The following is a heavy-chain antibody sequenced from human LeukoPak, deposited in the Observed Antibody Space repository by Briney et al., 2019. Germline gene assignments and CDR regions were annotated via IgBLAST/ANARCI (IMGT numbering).Heavy chain of an antibody. CDR3: ASYSSLDY. D-gene: IGHD3-22*01. J-gene: IGHJ4*02. CDR1: GFTFTTYA. CDR2: ISGSGGST. Sequence: GGSLRLSCAASGFTFTTYAMSWVRQAPGKGLEWVSAISGSGGSTFYADSVKGRFTISRDNSKNTLYLQMNSLRADDTAVYYCASYSSLDYWGQGALVTVSS. V-gene: IGHV3-23*01.